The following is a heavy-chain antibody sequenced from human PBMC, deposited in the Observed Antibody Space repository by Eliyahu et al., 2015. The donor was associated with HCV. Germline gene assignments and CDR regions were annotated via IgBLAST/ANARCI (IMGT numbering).Heavy chain of an antibody. J-gene: IGHJ3*01. CDR3: ADVGSGTL. CDR1: GFSFSDHW. Sequence: EVQLVESGGDLVQPGGSLRLSCVASGFSFSDHWIDWVRQAPGKGLEWVGLIKIKAHGYSTEYAASVKGRVTISRDDSKKSVYLQMNSLKSDDTAVYYCADVGSGTLWGQGTMVTVSS. D-gene: IGHD3-10*01. V-gene: IGHV3-72*01. CDR2: IKIKAHGYST.